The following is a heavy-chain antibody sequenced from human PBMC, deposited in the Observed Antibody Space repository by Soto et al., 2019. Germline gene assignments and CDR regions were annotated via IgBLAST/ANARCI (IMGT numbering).Heavy chain of an antibody. Sequence: EVQLVESGGGLVQPGGSLRLSCAASGFTFNNYSINWVRQAPGKGLEWVSYISSSRSNIYYAGSVKGRFTISRDNAKNSLILQVNSLRDEDIDVYYCARDQQRLVRGSYYYGMDVWGLGPTVTVSS. CDR3: ARDQQRLVRGSYYYGMDV. V-gene: IGHV3-48*02. J-gene: IGHJ6*02. CDR1: GFTFNNYS. CDR2: ISSSRSNI. D-gene: IGHD6-13*01.